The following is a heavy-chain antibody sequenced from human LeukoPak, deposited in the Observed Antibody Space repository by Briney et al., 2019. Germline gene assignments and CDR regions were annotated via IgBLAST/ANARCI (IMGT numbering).Heavy chain of an antibody. J-gene: IGHJ4*02. D-gene: IGHD5-18*01. CDR3: ARDTNTAMDY. CDR2: IYYSGST. CDR1: GGSISSSSYY. V-gene: IGHV4-39*07. Sequence: PSETLSLTCTVSGGSISSSSYYWGWIRQPPGKGLEWIGSIYYSGSTYYNPSLKSRVTISVDTSKNQFSLKLSSVTAADTAVYYCARDTNTAMDYWGQGTLVTVSS.